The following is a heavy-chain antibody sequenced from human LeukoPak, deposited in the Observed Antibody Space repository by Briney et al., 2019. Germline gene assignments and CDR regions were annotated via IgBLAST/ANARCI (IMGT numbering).Heavy chain of an antibody. J-gene: IGHJ4*02. Sequence: GGSLRLSCAASGFTFSSYAMSWVRQAPGKGLEWVSGISNSGYSTYYADSVKGRFTISRDNSKNALYLQMDSLRAEDTAVYYCAKVRGERIGSASNYWGQGTLVTVSS. D-gene: IGHD6-13*01. CDR1: GFTFSSYA. CDR2: ISNSGYST. V-gene: IGHV3-23*01. CDR3: AKVRGERIGSASNY.